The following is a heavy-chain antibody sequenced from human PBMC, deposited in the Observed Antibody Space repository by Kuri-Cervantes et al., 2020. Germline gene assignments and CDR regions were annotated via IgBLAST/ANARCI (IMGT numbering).Heavy chain of an antibody. CDR1: GGSVSSGSYY. CDR2: IYYSGST. D-gene: IGHD4-17*01. V-gene: IGHV4-61*01. J-gene: IGHJ6*02. Sequence: SETLSLTCTVSGGSVSSGSYYRSWIRQPPGKGLEWIGYIYYSGSTNYNPSLKSRVTISVDTSKNQFSLKLSSVTAADTAVYYCARPRTADYGDYAPSGGYYGMDVWGQGTTVTVSS. CDR3: ARPRTADYGDYAPSGGYYGMDV.